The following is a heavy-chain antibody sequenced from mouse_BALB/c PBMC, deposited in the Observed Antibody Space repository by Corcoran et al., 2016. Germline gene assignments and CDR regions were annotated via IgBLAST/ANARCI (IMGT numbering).Heavy chain of an antibody. J-gene: IGHJ4*01. CDR1: GYTFTSYG. Sequence: QVQLVQSGAEVKKPGASVKVSCKASGYTFTSYGISWVRQAPGQGLEWMGWISAYNGNTNYAQKLQGRVTMTTDTSTSTAYKELRSLRSDDTAVYYCARAPSSYDIVVVPAAIWPWDYWGQGTLVTVSS. CDR3: ARAPSSYDIVVVPAAIWPWDY. D-gene: IGHD1-1*01. CDR2: ISAYNGNT. V-gene: IGHV1-81*01.